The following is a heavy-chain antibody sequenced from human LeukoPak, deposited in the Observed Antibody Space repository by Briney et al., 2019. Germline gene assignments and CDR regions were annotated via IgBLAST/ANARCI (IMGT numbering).Heavy chain of an antibody. CDR1: GYTFTSYG. J-gene: IGHJ4*02. D-gene: IGHD3-16*02. CDR3: ARVRNDYVWGSYRYTYYFDY. V-gene: IGHV1-18*01. CDR2: ISAYNGNT. Sequence: GASVKVSCKASGYTFTSYGISWVRQAPGQGLEWMGRISAYNGNTNYAQKLQGRVTMTTDTSTSTAYMELRSLRSDDTAVYYCARVRNDYVWGSYRYTYYFDYWGQGTLVTVSS.